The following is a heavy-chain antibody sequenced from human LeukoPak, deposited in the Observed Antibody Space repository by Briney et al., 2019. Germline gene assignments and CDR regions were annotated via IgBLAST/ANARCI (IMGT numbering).Heavy chain of an antibody. V-gene: IGHV1-69*13. CDR1: GGTFSSYA. D-gene: IGHD3-10*01. CDR2: IIPIFGTA. CDR3: ARATSSKGSSGLYYYYGMDV. J-gene: IGHJ6*02. Sequence: ASVKVSCKASGGTFSSYAISWVRQAPGQGLEWMGGIIPIFGTANYAQKFQGRVTITADESTSTAYMELSSLRPEDTAVYYCARATSSKGSSGLYYYYGMDVWGQGTTVTVSS.